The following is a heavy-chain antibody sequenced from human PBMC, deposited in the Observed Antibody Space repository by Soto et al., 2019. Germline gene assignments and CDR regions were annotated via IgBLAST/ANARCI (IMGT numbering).Heavy chain of an antibody. CDR1: GFTFSRYS. J-gene: IGHJ3*02. CDR3: ARDVEMTTLYAFNI. V-gene: IGHV3-21*01. CDR2: ISSGSNYI. Sequence: VQLVESGGGLVKRGGSLRLSCAASGFTFSRYSMNWVRQAPGRGLEWVSSISSGSNYIYYTDSVKGRFTISRDNAKNSLYLQMNSLRAEDTAVYYCARDVEMTTLYAFNIWGQGTMVTVSS. D-gene: IGHD4-4*01.